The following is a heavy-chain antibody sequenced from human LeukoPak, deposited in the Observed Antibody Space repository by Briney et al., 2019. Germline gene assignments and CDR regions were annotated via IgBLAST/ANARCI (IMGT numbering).Heavy chain of an antibody. CDR3: ARRSSTAPVYFDY. CDR2: IYSSGSK. CDR1: GGSITTYH. J-gene: IGHJ4*02. D-gene: IGHD2/OR15-2a*01. Sequence: PSETLSLTCTVSGGSITTYHWGWIRQPPGKGLEWIGYIYSSGSKNYNPSLKSRLTISVDTSKNQFSLKLSSVTAADTAVYYCARRSSTAPVYFDYWGQGTLVTVSS. V-gene: IGHV4-59*01.